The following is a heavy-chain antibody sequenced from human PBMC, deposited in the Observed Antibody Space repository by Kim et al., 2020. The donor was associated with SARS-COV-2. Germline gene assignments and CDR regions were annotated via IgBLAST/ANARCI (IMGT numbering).Heavy chain of an antibody. D-gene: IGHD2-2*01. CDR3: ARDGAGYCSSTSCYGGFDP. J-gene: IGHJ5*02. CDR2: ISYDGSNK. V-gene: IGHV3-30*04. Sequence: GGSLRLSCAASGFTFSSYAMHWVRQAPGKGLEWVAVISYDGSNKYYADSVKGRFTISRDNSKNTLYLQMNSLRAEDTAVYYCARDGAGYCSSTSCYGGFDPWGQGTLVPVSS. CDR1: GFTFSSYA.